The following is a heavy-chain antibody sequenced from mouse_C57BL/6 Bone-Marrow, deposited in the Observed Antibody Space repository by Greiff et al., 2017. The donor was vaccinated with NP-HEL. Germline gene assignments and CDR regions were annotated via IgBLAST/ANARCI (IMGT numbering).Heavy chain of an antibody. Sequence: QVQLKQSGAELARPGASVKLSCKASGYTFTSYGISWVKQRTGQGLEWIGEIYPRSGNTYYNEKFKGKATLTADKSSSTAYMELRSLTSEDSAVYFCAKSLYYGNYGYAMDYWGQGTSVTVSS. V-gene: IGHV1-81*01. J-gene: IGHJ4*01. D-gene: IGHD2-1*01. CDR1: GYTFTSYG. CDR2: IYPRSGNT. CDR3: AKSLYYGNYGYAMDY.